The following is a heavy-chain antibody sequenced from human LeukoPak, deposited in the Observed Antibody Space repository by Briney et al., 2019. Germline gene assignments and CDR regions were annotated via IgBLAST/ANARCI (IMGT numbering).Heavy chain of an antibody. V-gene: IGHV3-33*01. CDR3: ASPGGSGSYQLDY. J-gene: IGHJ4*02. D-gene: IGHD3-10*01. Sequence: GGSLRLSCAASGFTFSNSGMRWVRQAPGKGLEWVAVIRYDGTNAYYADSVRGRFTISRDNSNNTLYLQMNSLRAEDTAVYYCASPGGSGSYQLDYWGQGTLVTVSS. CDR2: IRYDGTNA. CDR1: GFTFSNSG.